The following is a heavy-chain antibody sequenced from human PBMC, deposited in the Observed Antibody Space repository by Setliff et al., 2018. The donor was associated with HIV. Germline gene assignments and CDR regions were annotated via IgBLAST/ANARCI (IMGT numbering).Heavy chain of an antibody. CDR1: GYTLTTYW. D-gene: IGHD1-26*01. CDR2: IYPGDSDT. CDR3: TSGENSGLSRVDY. Sequence: PGESLKISCTGSGYTLTTYWIGWVRQMPGKGLEWMGIIYPGDSDTRYSPSFQGQVTISADKSINTAYLQWSSLKASDTAMFYCTSGENSGLSRVDYWGQGTLVTVSS. V-gene: IGHV5-51*01. J-gene: IGHJ4*02.